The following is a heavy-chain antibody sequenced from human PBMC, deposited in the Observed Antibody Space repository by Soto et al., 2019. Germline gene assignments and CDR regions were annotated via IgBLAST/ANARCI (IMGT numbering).Heavy chain of an antibody. V-gene: IGHV3-23*01. J-gene: IGHJ3*02. CDR1: GFTFSSYA. Sequence: GGSLRLSCAASGFTFSSYAMSWVRQAPGKGLEWVSAISGSGGSTYYADSVKGRFTISRDNSKNTLYLQMNSLRAEDTAVYYCAKVRGQITMIVVRNAFDIWGQGTMVTVSS. D-gene: IGHD3-22*01. CDR2: ISGSGGST. CDR3: AKVRGQITMIVVRNAFDI.